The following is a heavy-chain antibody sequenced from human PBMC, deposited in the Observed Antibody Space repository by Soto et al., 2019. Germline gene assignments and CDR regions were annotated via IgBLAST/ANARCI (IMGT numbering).Heavy chain of an antibody. J-gene: IGHJ5*02. CDR1: GGTFSSYT. D-gene: IGHD3-10*01. V-gene: IGHV1-69*02. CDR3: ARVGYGSGSYSA. Sequence: QVQLVQSGAEVKKPGSSVKVSCKASGGTFSSYTISWVRQAPGQGLEWMGRIIPILGIANYAQKFQGRVTITADKSTSTAYMELSSLRFEDTAVYYCARVGYGSGSYSAWGQGTLVTVSS. CDR2: IIPILGIA.